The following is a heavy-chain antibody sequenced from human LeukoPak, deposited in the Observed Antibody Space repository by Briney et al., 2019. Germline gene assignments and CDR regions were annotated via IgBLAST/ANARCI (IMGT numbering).Heavy chain of an antibody. Sequence: GGSLRLSCAASGFTFSGSAMHWVRQASGKGLEWVCRIRSKANSYATAYAASVKVRFTISRDDSKNTAYLQMNSLKTEDTAVYYCTRLSGSYYSVGAFDIWGQETMVTVSS. D-gene: IGHD1-26*01. CDR2: IRSKANSYAT. CDR3: TRLSGSYYSVGAFDI. CDR1: GFTFSGSA. J-gene: IGHJ3*02. V-gene: IGHV3-73*01.